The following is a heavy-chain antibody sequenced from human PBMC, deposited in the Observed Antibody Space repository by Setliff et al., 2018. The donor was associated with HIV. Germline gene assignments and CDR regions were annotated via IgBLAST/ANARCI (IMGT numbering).Heavy chain of an antibody. CDR2: IYPGDSDT. J-gene: IGHJ4*02. CDR3: ARHGQYGSGSYYNRPFDF. Sequence: GESLKISCKGSGYSFTNFWVGWVRQMPGKGLEWVGIIYPGDSDTRYSPSFQGQVTISADKSISTAYLQWSSLKASDTAMYYCARHGQYGSGSYYNRPFDFWGQGTLVTVSS. CDR1: GYSFTNFW. D-gene: IGHD3-10*01. V-gene: IGHV5-51*01.